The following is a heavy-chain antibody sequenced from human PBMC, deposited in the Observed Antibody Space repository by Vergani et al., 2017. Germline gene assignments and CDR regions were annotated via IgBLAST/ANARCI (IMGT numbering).Heavy chain of an antibody. CDR3: AGDMGHCSSTSCYGLAYDYYGMDV. CDR1: GFTFSSYA. Sequence: QVQLVESGGGVVQPGRSLRLSCAASGFTFSSYAMHWVRQAPGTGLEWVAVISYDGSNKYYADSVKGRFTISRDNSKNTLYLQMNSLRAEDTAVYYCAGDMGHCSSTSCYGLAYDYYGMDVWGQGTTVTVSS. CDR2: ISYDGSNK. J-gene: IGHJ6*02. D-gene: IGHD2-2*01. V-gene: IGHV3-30-3*01.